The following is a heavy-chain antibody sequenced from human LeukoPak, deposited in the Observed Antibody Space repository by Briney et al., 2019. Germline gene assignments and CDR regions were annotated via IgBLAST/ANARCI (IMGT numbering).Heavy chain of an antibody. CDR3: ARYCSSTSCWGSIDY. CDR2: ISSSSSYI. J-gene: IGHJ4*02. D-gene: IGHD2-2*01. V-gene: IGHV3-21*01. CDR1: GFTFSSYS. Sequence: PGGSLRLSCAASGFTFSSYSMNWVRQAPGKGLEWVSSISSSSSYIYYADSVKGRFTISRDNAKNSLYLQMNSLRAEDTAVYYCARYCSSTSCWGSIDYWGQGTLVTVSS.